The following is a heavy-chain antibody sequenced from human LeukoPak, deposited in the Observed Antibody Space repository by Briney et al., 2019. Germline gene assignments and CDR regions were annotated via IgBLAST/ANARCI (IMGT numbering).Heavy chain of an antibody. Sequence: ASVKVSCKASGYTFTGDYMHWVRQAPGQGLEWLGWINPNSGGTNYAQKFQGRVTMTRDTSISTAYMELSRLRSDDTAVYYCARGGDYYDSSGYYRTWGQGTLVTVSS. CDR3: ARGGDYYDSSGYYRT. V-gene: IGHV1-2*02. CDR2: INPNSGGT. D-gene: IGHD3-22*01. J-gene: IGHJ5*02. CDR1: GYTFTGDY.